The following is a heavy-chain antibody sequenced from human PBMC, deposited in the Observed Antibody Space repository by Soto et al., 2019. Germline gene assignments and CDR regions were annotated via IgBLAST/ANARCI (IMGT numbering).Heavy chain of an antibody. CDR1: GFTFSSYA. CDR3: AGRNYDFWSGYNFDY. V-gene: IGHV3-30-3*01. CDR2: ISYDGSNK. J-gene: IGHJ4*02. D-gene: IGHD3-3*01. Sequence: QVQLVESGGGVVQPGRSLRLSCAASGFTFSSYAMHWVRQAPGKGLEWVAVISYDGSNKYYADSVKGRFTISRDNSKNTLYLQMNSLRAEDTAVYYCAGRNYDFWSGYNFDYWCQGTLVTVSS.